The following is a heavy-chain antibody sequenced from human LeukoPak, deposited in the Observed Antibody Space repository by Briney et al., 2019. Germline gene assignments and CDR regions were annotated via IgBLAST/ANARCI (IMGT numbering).Heavy chain of an antibody. CDR2: INGDGGGT. Sequence: PGGSVRLSCAASGFTFSSHWLHWVRQVPGKGLVWVSRINGDGGGTTYADSVKGRFTISRDNTKNTLYLQMNSLRAEDTAVYYCARGPRSANFFAGDYWGQGTLVTVSS. V-gene: IGHV3-74*01. CDR3: ARGPRSANFFAGDY. CDR1: GFTFSSHW. D-gene: IGHD2/OR15-2a*01. J-gene: IGHJ4*02.